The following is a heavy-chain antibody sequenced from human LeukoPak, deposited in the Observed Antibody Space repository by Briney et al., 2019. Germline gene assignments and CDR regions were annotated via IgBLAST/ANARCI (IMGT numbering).Heavy chain of an antibody. D-gene: IGHD3-10*01. CDR2: MNPNSGNT. CDR3: ARAIRSELLSEF. J-gene: IGHJ4*02. V-gene: IGHV1-8*01. Sequence: GASVKVSCKASGYTFASYDITWVRQAPGQGLEWMGWMNPNSGNTGYARQFKGRVSMTRDTSITTAYMELSSLRSEDTAVYYCARAIRSELLSEFWGQGSLITVSA. CDR1: GYTFASYD.